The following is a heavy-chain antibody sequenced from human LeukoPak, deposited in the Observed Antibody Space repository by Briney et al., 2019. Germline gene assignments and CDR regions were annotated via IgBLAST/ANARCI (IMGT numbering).Heavy chain of an antibody. CDR1: GGSISSSSYY. D-gene: IGHD5-24*01. CDR3: ARHEEEDGYNAKTFDY. J-gene: IGHJ4*02. V-gene: IGHV4-39*01. CDR2: IYYSGST. Sequence: TSETLSLTCTVSGGSISSSSYYWGWIRQPPGKGLEWIGSIYYSGSTYYNPSLKSRVTISVDTSKNQFSLKLSSVTAADTAVYYCARHEEEDGYNAKTFDYWGQGTLVTVSS.